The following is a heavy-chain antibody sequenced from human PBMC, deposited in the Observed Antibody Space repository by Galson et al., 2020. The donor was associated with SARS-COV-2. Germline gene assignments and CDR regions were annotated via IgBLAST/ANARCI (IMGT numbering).Heavy chain of an antibody. CDR3: ARSGYDFEDAHYCYYALDV. CDR1: GGTFSGSA. D-gene: IGHD5-12*01. V-gene: IGHV1-69*13. Sequence: SVKVSCKASGGTFSGSALSWVRQAPGQGLEWMGGIIPIFRTSNYAQKFQGRVTISADESTSMAYMELYSLRSEDTAVYYCARSGYDFEDAHYCYYALDVWGQGTTVIVSS. CDR2: IIPIFRTS. J-gene: IGHJ6*02.